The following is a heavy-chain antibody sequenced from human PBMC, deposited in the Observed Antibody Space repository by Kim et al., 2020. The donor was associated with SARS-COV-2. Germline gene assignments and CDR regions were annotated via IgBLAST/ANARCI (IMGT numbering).Heavy chain of an antibody. J-gene: IGHJ4*02. CDR2: INAGNGNT. D-gene: IGHD2-21*01. CDR3: ATDKTPLAYCGGDCKTPLDY. Sequence: ASVKVSCKASGYTFTRYGVHWVRQAPGQRLEWMGWINAGNGNTKYSQKFQGRVTITRDTSASTAYMELSSLRSEDTTVYYCATDKTPLAYCGGDCKTPLDYWGQGTLVTVSS. V-gene: IGHV1-3*01. CDR1: GYTFTRYG.